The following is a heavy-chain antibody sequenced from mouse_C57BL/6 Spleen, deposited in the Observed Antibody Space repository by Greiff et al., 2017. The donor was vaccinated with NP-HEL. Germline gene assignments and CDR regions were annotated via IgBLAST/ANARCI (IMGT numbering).Heavy chain of an antibody. V-gene: IGHV14-3*02. CDR1: GYNIKDIY. Sequence: EVQLQQSGAELVKPAASLKLSCTASGYNIKDIYIHWVKQRPEKGLERIRRTDPANGNTKYDPKFQGKATITADTSSNTAYLQLISRTSDDTAVYYCRITTINAWGQGTTLTVSS. J-gene: IGHJ2*01. D-gene: IGHD1-3*01. CDR3: RITTINA. CDR2: TDPANGNT.